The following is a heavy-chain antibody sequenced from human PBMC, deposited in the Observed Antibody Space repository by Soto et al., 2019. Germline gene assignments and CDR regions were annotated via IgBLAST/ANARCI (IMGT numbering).Heavy chain of an antibody. CDR2: IIPILGIA. CDR1: GGTFSSYT. D-gene: IGHD1-26*01. J-gene: IGHJ6*02. Sequence: QVQLVQSGAEVKKPGSSVKVSCKASGGTFSSYTISWVRQAPGQGLEWMGRIIPILGIANYAQKFQGRVTCTAEKSTSTAYMGLGSLRSEDTAVYYCARGRGSGTKNPHSGYYYGMDVWGQGTTVTVSS. V-gene: IGHV1-69*02. CDR3: ARGRGSGTKNPHSGYYYGMDV.